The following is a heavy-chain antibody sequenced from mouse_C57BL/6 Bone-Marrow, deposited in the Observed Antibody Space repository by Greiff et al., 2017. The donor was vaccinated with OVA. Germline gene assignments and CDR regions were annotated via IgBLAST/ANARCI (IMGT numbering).Heavy chain of an antibody. J-gene: IGHJ4*01. CDR2: IWRGGST. CDR3: AKNSIYYYGSSFYYYAMDY. V-gene: IGHV2-5*01. D-gene: IGHD1-1*01. Sequence: VKLQESGPGLVQPSQSLSITCTVSGFSLTSYGVHWVRQSPGKGLEWLGVIWRGGSTDYNAAFMSRLSITKDNSKSQVFFKMNSLQADDTAIYYCAKNSIYYYGSSFYYYAMDYWGQGTSVTVSS. CDR1: GFSLTSYG.